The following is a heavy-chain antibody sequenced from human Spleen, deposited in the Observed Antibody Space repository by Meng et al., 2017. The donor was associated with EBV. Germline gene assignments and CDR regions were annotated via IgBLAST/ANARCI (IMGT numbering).Heavy chain of an antibody. D-gene: IGHD3-16*02. Sequence: QVQTEVSGPGLVRPAGTLALTCAVSCDSISSRNGWIWVRQPPGKGLEWIGEVYHAGNINYNPSLESRVTISIDKSKNQFSLNLTSVTAAGTAVYYCATYRGHYYFDFWGQGTLVTVSS. V-gene: IGHV4-4*02. CDR1: CDSISSRNG. CDR2: VYHAGNI. J-gene: IGHJ4*02. CDR3: ATYRGHYYFDF.